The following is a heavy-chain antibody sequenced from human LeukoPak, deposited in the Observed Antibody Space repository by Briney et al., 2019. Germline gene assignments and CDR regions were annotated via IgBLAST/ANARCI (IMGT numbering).Heavy chain of an antibody. CDR1: GFTFSTFA. D-gene: IGHD4-17*01. CDR3: AREANYGDYIVDY. V-gene: IGHV3-48*04. J-gene: IGHJ4*02. Sequence: GGSLRLSCAASGFTFSTFAMIWVRQPPGKGLEWVSYISSSGSTIYYADSVKGRFTISRDNAKNSLYLQMNSLRAEDTAVYYCAREANYGDYIVDYWGQGTLVTVSS. CDR2: ISSSGSTI.